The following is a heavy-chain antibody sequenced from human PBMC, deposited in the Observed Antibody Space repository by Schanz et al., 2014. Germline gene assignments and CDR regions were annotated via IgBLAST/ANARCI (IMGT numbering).Heavy chain of an antibody. CDR1: GFTVSNNY. CDR2: LYNNGAA. J-gene: IGHJ2*01. Sequence: EVQLVESGGGLVQPGGSLIISCSASGFTVSNNYMSWVRQPPGKGLEWVSVLYNNGAAYYAESVRGRFAISRDNSKNTLYLQMNRLRTEDTAVYYCATVGSETYSIYWYFDLWGRGTLVTVSS. CDR3: ATVGSETYSIYWYFDL. V-gene: IGHV3-66*01. D-gene: IGHD3-10*01.